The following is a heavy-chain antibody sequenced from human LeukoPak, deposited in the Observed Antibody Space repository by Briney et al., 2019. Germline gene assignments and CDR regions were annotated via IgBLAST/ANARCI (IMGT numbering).Heavy chain of an antibody. J-gene: IGHJ4*02. CDR1: GFTFSSYA. Sequence: GGSLRLSCAASGFTFSSYAMGWVRQAPGKGLEWVSAISGSGGSTYYADSVKGRFTISRDNSKDTLYLQMNSLRAEDTAVYYCAKGEEVAARGYFDYWGQGTLVTVSS. V-gene: IGHV3-23*01. D-gene: IGHD6-6*01. CDR3: AKGEEVAARGYFDY. CDR2: ISGSGGST.